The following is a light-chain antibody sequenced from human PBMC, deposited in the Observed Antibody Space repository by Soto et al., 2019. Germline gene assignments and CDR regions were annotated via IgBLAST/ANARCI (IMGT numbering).Light chain of an antibody. J-gene: IGKJ3*01. Sequence: EIVLTQSPATVSVSPGESATLSCRASQSVRNYLAWYQQKPGQAPRLLIFDASNRATGIPSRCSGSGSGTYFSLPISSLEPEDFAVYYCQQRSNSPPWTFGPGTRVDL. V-gene: IGKV3-11*01. CDR3: QQRSNSPPWT. CDR2: DAS. CDR1: QSVRNY.